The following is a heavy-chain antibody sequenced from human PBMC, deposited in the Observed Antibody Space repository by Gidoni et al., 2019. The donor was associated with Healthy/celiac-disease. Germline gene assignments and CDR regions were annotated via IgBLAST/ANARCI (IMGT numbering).Heavy chain of an antibody. Sequence: EVQLVQSGAEVKKPGESLKISCKGSGYSFTSYWIGWVRQMPGKGLEWMGIIYPGDSDTRYSPSFQGQVTISADKSISTAYLQWSSLKASDTAMYYCARQAVGYCSSTSCSINWFDPWGQGTLVTVSS. J-gene: IGHJ5*02. CDR1: GYSFTSYW. D-gene: IGHD2-2*01. CDR2: IYPGDSDT. CDR3: ARQAVGYCSSTSCSINWFDP. V-gene: IGHV5-51*01.